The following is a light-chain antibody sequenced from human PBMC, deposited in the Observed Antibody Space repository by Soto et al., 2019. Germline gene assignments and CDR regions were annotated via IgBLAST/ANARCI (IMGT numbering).Light chain of an antibody. V-gene: IGKV2-30*01. CDR1: QSLVYSDGNTY. CDR3: RQGSPWPGFT. J-gene: IGKJ3*01. Sequence: DVVMTQSPLSLPVTLGQPASISCRSSQSLVYSDGNTYLNWFQQRPGQSPRRLMYKVSNGDSGAQDRFSGSGSGTDFALTISRVEADDVGVYCSRQGSPWPGFTFGRGTKVDIK. CDR2: KVS.